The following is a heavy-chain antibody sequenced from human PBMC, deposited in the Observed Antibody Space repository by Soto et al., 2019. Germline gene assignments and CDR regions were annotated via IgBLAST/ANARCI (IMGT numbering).Heavy chain of an antibody. CDR3: AGAGLVAAAGTAGDY. CDR2: ISAYNGNT. Sequence: QVQLVQSGAEVKKPGASVKVSCKASGYTFTSYGISWVRQAPGQGLEWVGWISAYNGNTNYAQKLQGRVTAAPYPSTSTAYMALRSLRSDDAAVYYCAGAGLVAAAGTAGDYWGQGTLVTVSS. V-gene: IGHV1-18*01. D-gene: IGHD6-13*01. J-gene: IGHJ4*02. CDR1: GYTFTSYG.